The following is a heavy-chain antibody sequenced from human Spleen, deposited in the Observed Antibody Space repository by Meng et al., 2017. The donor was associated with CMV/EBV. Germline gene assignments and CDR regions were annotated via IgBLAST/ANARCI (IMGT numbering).Heavy chain of an antibody. J-gene: IGHJ4*02. V-gene: IGHV4-59*12. CDR3: ARGGIFGVDIPDY. CDR1: GGSISSYY. Sequence: SETLSLTYTVSGGSISSYYWSWIRQPPGKGLEWIGYIYYSGSTNYNPSLKSRVTLSADTSKNQFSLKLRSVTAADTAVYYCARGGIFGVDIPDYWGQGTLVTVSS. D-gene: IGHD3-3*01. CDR2: IYYSGST.